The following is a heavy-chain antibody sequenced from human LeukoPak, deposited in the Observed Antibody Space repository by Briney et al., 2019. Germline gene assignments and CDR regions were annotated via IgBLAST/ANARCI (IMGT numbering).Heavy chain of an antibody. J-gene: IGHJ4*02. Sequence: PGGSLRLSCAASGFTFSSYGMPWVRQAPGKGLEWVAVISYDGSNKYYADSVKGRFTISRDNSKNTLYLQMNSLRAEDTAVYYCAKDLGYGGGFDYWGQGTLVTVSS. V-gene: IGHV3-30*18. D-gene: IGHD4-17*01. CDR1: GFTFSSYG. CDR3: AKDLGYGGGFDY. CDR2: ISYDGSNK.